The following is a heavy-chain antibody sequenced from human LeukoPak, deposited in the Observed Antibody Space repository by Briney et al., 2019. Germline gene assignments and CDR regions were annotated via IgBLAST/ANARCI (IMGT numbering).Heavy chain of an antibody. Sequence: SETLSLTCTASGGSISSYYWSWIRQPAGKGLEWIGRIYTSGSTNYNPSLKSRVTMSVDTSKNQFSLKLSSVTAADTAVYYCAGGYYDILTGYSLFDYWGQGTLVTVSS. CDR3: AGGYYDILTGYSLFDY. V-gene: IGHV4-4*07. J-gene: IGHJ4*02. CDR2: IYTSGST. D-gene: IGHD3-9*01. CDR1: GGSISSYY.